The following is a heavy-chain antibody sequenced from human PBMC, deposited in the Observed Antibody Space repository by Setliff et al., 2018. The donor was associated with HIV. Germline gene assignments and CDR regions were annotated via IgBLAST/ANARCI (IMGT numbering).Heavy chain of an antibody. V-gene: IGHV3-11*05. Sequence: GGSLRLSCAASGFTFSDYYMSWIRQAPGKGLEWVSYISSSSSYTNYADSVKGRFTISRDNAKNSLYLQMNSLRAEDTAVYYCAKDRVYVKGYFDYWGQGAQVTVSS. J-gene: IGHJ4*02. CDR3: AKDRVYVKGYFDY. CDR1: GFTFSDYY. D-gene: IGHD3-22*01. CDR2: ISSSSSYT.